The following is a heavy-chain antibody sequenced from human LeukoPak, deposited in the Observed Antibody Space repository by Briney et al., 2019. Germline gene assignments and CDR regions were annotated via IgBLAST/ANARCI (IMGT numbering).Heavy chain of an antibody. CDR3: ARGYDYVWGSYRKLYYFDY. CDR1: GYTFTDYY. CDR2: INAGNGNT. Sequence: ASVKVSCKASGYTFTDYYMHWVRQAPGQGLEWMGWINAGNGNTKYSQEFQGRVTITRDTSASTAYMELSSLRSEDMAVYYCARGYDYVWGSYRKLYYFDYWGQGTLVTVSS. J-gene: IGHJ4*02. V-gene: IGHV1-3*03. D-gene: IGHD3-16*02.